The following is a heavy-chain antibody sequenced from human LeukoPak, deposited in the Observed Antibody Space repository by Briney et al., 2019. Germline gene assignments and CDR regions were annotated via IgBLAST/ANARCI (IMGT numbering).Heavy chain of an antibody. V-gene: IGHV4-59*12. D-gene: IGHD6-13*01. CDR3: ARSSWYVAFDY. CDR2: IYYSGST. Sequence: SETLSLTYTVSGGSISSYYWSWIRQPPGKGLEWIGYIYYSGSTNYNPSLKSRVTISVDTSKNQFSLKLSSVTAADTAVYYCARSSWYVAFDYWGQGTLVTVSS. CDR1: GGSISSYY. J-gene: IGHJ4*02.